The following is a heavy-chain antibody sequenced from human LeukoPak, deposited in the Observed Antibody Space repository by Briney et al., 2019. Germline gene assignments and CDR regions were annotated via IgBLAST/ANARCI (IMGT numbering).Heavy chain of an antibody. Sequence: GGSLRLSCAASGFTFSSYWMSWVRQAPGKGLEWVSSVTGGGSNTYYAGSAGGRFSISRDNSKNTLFLQMNSLRTEDTAVYYCAKDSWVAATVDVWGQGTTVTVSS. CDR2: VTGGGSNT. D-gene: IGHD2-15*01. CDR1: GFTFSSYW. J-gene: IGHJ6*02. V-gene: IGHV3-23*01. CDR3: AKDSWVAATVDV.